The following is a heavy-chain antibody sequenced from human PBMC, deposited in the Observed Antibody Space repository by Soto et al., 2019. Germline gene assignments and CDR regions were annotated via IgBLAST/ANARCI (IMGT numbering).Heavy chain of an antibody. CDR1: GSTFNNFA. CDR3: ARAIKRWEVNYYFDF. V-gene: IGHV1-69*06. D-gene: IGHD1-26*01. CDR2: IVVISNTA. Sequence: QVVLLQSGAEVKEPGSSVRVSCQVSGSTFNNFAFSWERQAPGHGPERMGGIVVISNTAEYSQRFQDRVTITADTSTNTLYIELGSLTVADTAVYYCARAIKRWEVNYYFDFWGQGTLVTVSS. J-gene: IGHJ4*02.